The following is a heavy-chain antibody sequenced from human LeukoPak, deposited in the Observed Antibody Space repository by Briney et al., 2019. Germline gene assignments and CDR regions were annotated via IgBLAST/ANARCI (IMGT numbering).Heavy chain of an antibody. CDR1: GGTFSSYA. J-gene: IGHJ6*02. CDR2: IIPIFGTA. Sequence: SVKVSCKASGGTFSSYAISWVRQAPGQGLEWMGGIIPIFGTANYAQKFQGRVTITADESTSTAYMELSSLGSEDTAVYYCARDQVIAARSSYGMDVWGQGTTVTVSS. CDR3: ARDQVIAARSSYGMDV. D-gene: IGHD6-6*01. V-gene: IGHV1-69*13.